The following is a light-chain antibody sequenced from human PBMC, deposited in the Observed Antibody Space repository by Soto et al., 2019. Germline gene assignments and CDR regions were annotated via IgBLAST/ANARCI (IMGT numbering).Light chain of an antibody. V-gene: IGLV2-8*01. CDR2: EVS. CDR3: SSYAGANSVV. J-gene: IGLJ2*01. Sequence: QSALTQPPSVSGSPGQSVTISCTGMSSDVGGYNYVSWYQQHPGKAPKLMIYEVSKRPSGVPDRFSGSKSGNTASLTVSGLQAEDEADYYCSSYAGANSVVFGGGTKVTVL. CDR1: SSDVGGYNY.